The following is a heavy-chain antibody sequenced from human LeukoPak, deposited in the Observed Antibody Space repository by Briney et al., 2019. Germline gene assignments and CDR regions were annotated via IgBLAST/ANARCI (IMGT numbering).Heavy chain of an antibody. CDR1: GYTFTSYY. J-gene: IGHJ6*03. CDR3: AGGSGSYWSTYYYYYMDV. CDR2: INPSGGST. Sequence: ASVKVSCKASGYTFTSYYMHWVRQAPGQGLEWMGIINPSGGSTSYAQKFQGRVTMTRDMSTSTVYMELSSLRSEDTAVYYCAGGSGSYWSTYYYYYMDVWGKGTTVTVSS. V-gene: IGHV1-46*01. D-gene: IGHD3-10*01.